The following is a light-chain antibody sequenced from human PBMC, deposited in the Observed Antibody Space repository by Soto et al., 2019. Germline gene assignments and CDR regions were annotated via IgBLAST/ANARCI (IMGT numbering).Light chain of an antibody. CDR2: KGT. Sequence: QTVLTQPASVSGSPGQSITISCTGTSSDVGGYNYVPWYQQHPHRGPQVIIYKGTQRPSGVSNRFSGSTSGNAASLTISALQADDEADYFCCSSAPESTYVFGTGTKVTVL. CDR1: SSDVGGYNY. V-gene: IGLV2-23*01. CDR3: CSSAPESTYV. J-gene: IGLJ1*01.